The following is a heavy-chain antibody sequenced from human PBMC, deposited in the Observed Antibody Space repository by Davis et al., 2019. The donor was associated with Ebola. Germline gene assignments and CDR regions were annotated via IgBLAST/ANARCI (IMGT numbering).Heavy chain of an antibody. CDR3: ARLPGDYDFWSGHIYGMDV. J-gene: IGHJ6*02. CDR2: ISYSGST. V-gene: IGHV4-39*01. D-gene: IGHD3-3*01. CDR1: GGSISSSSYY. Sequence: MPSETLSLTCTVSGGSISSSSYYWGWIRQPPGKGLEWIGSISYSGSTYYNPSLKSRVTISVDTSKNQFSLKLSSVTAADTAVYYCARLPGDYDFWSGHIYGMDVWGQGTTVTVSS.